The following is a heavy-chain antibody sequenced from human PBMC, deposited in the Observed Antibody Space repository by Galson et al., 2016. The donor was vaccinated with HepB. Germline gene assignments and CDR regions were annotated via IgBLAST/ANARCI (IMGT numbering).Heavy chain of an antibody. CDR3: ARLGYCSGGRCYSVDS. J-gene: IGHJ4*02. D-gene: IGHD2-15*01. V-gene: IGHV4-34*01. CDR1: GGSFSGYC. Sequence: SETLSLTCAVYGGSFSGYCWTWIRQPPGKGLEWIGKINHSGSTSYNQSLKSRLSISIDTSKNQFSLKLTSVTAADTAVYCCARLGYCSGGRCYSVDSWGQGTLVTVSS. CDR2: INHSGST.